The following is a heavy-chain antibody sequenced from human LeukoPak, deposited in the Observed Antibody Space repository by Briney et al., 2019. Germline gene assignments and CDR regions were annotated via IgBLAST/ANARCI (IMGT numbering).Heavy chain of an antibody. CDR1: GFTFSSYA. J-gene: IGHJ4*02. V-gene: IGHV3-23*01. CDR3: AKVGGSGWRFDY. Sequence: GGSLRLSCAASGFTFSSYAMSWVRQAPGKGLEWVSAISGSGGSTYYADSVKGRFTISRDNSKNTLYLQMDSLRAEDTAVYYCAKVGGSGWRFDYWGQGTLVTVSS. CDR2: ISGSGGST. D-gene: IGHD6-19*01.